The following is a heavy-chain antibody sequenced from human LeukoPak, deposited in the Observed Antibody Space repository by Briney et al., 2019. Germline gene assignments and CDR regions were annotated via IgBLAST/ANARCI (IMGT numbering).Heavy chain of an antibody. V-gene: IGHV2-5*01. J-gene: IGHJ4*02. CDR1: GFLLSTSGVG. CDR2: IYWNDDK. D-gene: IGHD6-13*01. Sequence: SGPTLVNPTQTLTLTCTFSGFLLSTSGVGVGWIRQPPGKALEWLALIYWNDDKRYSPSLKSRLTITKDTSKNQVVLTVTNMDPVDTATYYCTHSRYQQLVRNWGQGTLVTVSS. CDR3: THSRYQQLVRN.